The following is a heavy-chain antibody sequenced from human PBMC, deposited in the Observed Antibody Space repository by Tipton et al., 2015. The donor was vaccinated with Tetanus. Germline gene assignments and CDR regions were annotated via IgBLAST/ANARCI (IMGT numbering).Heavy chain of an antibody. V-gene: IGHV3-74*01. CDR3: ARDRFGDNDDIPSNWFDP. D-gene: IGHD1-1*01. Sequence: GSLRLSCAASEFSFSSYWMHWVRQVPGRGLVWVSRINSDGSSTDYAASVKGRFTISRDTGKNTLYLQMDSLRAEDTAVYYWARDRFGDNDDIPSNWFDPWGQGSLVTVSS. J-gene: IGHJ5*02. CDR2: INSDGSST. CDR1: EFSFSSYW.